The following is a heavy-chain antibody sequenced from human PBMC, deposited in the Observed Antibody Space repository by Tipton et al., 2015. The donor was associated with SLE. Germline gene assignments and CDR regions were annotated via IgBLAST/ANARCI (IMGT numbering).Heavy chain of an antibody. V-gene: IGHV4-59*11. CDR2: IYYSGST. J-gene: IGHJ6*02. CDR1: GVFISSHY. D-gene: IGHD1-1*01. CDR3: ARDNAMGGVGTVYYYYYGMDV. Sequence: TLSLTCTVSGVFISSHYWRWIRQPPGKGLEWIGHIYYSGSTNYNPSLKSRVTISVDTSKNQLSLRLSSVTAADTAVYYCARDNAMGGVGTVYYYYYGMDVWGQGTTVTVSS.